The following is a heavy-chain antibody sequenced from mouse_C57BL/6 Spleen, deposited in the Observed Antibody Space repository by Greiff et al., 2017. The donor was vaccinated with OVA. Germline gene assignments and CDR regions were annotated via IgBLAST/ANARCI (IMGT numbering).Heavy chain of an antibody. Sequence: VQLQQPGAELVKPGASVKLSCKASGYTFTSYWMQWVKQRPGQGLEWFGEIDPSDSYTNYNQKFKGKATLTVDTSSSTAYMQLSSLTSEDSAVYYCARLTAQATLMDYWGQGTSVTVSS. CDR2: IDPSDSYT. D-gene: IGHD3-2*02. V-gene: IGHV1-50*01. CDR1: GYTFTSYW. CDR3: ARLTAQATLMDY. J-gene: IGHJ4*01.